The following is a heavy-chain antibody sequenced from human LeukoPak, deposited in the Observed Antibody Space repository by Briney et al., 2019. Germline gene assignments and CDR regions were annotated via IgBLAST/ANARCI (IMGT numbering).Heavy chain of an antibody. CDR3: ARKRGGYCSGGSCWYFDY. Sequence: ASVKVSCKASGYTFTSYGISWVRQAPGQGLEWMGWISAYNGNTNYAQKLQGRVTMTTDTSTSAAYMELRSLRSDDTAVYYCARKRGGYCSGGSCWYFDYWGQGTLVTVSS. J-gene: IGHJ4*02. CDR2: ISAYNGNT. V-gene: IGHV1-18*01. D-gene: IGHD2-15*01. CDR1: GYTFTSYG.